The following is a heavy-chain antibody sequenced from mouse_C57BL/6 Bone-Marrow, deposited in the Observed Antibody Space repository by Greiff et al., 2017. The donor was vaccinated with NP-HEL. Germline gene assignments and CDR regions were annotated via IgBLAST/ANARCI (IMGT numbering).Heavy chain of an antibody. D-gene: IGHD1-1*01. CDR3: TTDYGSSWDY. CDR2: IDPENGDT. Sequence: EVMLVESGAELVRPGASVKLSCTASGFNIKDDYMHWVKQRPEQGLEWIGWIDPENGDTEYASKFQGKATITADTSSNTAYLQLSSLTSEDTAVYYCTTDYGSSWDYWGQGTTLTVSS. J-gene: IGHJ2*01. V-gene: IGHV14-4*01. CDR1: GFNIKDDY.